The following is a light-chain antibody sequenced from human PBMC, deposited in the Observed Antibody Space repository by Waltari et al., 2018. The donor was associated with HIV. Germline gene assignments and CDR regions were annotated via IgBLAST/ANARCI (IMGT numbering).Light chain of an antibody. V-gene: IGKV3-20*01. CDR2: GAS. CDR3: QQYGSSREYT. CDR1: QSVSSSY. Sequence: EIVLTQSPGTPSLSPGERATLSCRASQSVSSSYLAWYQQKPGQAPRLLIYGASSRATGIPDRFSGSGSGTDFTLTISRLEPEDFAVFYCQQYGSSREYTFGQGTKLEIK. J-gene: IGKJ2*01.